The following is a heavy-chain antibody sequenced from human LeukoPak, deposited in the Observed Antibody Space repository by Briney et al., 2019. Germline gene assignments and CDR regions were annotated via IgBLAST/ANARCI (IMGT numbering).Heavy chain of an antibody. CDR1: GFTFSTYV. CDR3: AKGTWRYFDY. J-gene: IGHJ4*02. Sequence: GGSLSLSCAASGFTFSTYVMSWVRQAPGKGLEWVSAISGSGGSTYYADSVKGRFTISRDNSKNTLYLQMNSLGADDTAVYYCAKGTWRYFDYWGQGTLVTVSS. D-gene: IGHD1-1*01. V-gene: IGHV3-23*01. CDR2: ISGSGGST.